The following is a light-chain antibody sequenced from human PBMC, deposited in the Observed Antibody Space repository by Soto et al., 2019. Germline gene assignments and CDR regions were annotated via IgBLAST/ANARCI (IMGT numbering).Light chain of an antibody. CDR2: GAS. CDR3: QHYNNWPQT. CDR1: QSVSSK. Sequence: EIVMTQSPVTLSVSPGERATLSCRASQSVSSKLAWYQQKPGQAPRLLIYGASTRATGIPARFSGSGSGTEFTLSISSLQYEDFAVYYCQHYNNWPQTFGQGTKLEIK. V-gene: IGKV3-15*01. J-gene: IGKJ2*01.